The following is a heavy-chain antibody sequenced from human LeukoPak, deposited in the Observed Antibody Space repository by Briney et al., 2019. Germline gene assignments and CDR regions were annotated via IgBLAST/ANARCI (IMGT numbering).Heavy chain of an antibody. CDR2: IYYSGST. CDR1: GGSISSSSYY. Sequence: PSETLSLTCTVSGGSISSSSYYWGWIRQPPGKGLECIGRIYYSGSTYYTPSLKSRVTISVDTSKNQFSLKLSSVTAADTAVYYCARDKISPHGSGVYYFDYWGQGTLVTVSS. J-gene: IGHJ4*02. V-gene: IGHV4-39*07. CDR3: ARDKISPHGSGVYYFDY. D-gene: IGHD3-10*01.